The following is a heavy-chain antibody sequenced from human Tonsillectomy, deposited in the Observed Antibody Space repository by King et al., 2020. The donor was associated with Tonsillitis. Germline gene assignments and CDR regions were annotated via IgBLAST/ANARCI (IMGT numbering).Heavy chain of an antibody. CDR1: GFTFSSYA. CDR3: AKGFYGGYYTFDY. V-gene: IGHV3-23*04. CDR2: ISGSGVST. Sequence: VQLVESGGGLVQPGGSLRLSCAASGFTFSSYAMSWVRQAPGKGLEWVSAISGSGVSTYYADSVGGRFTISRDNSKNTLYLQMNSLRAEDTAVYYCAKGFYGGYYTFDYWGQGTLVTVSS. J-gene: IGHJ4*02. D-gene: IGHD5-12*01.